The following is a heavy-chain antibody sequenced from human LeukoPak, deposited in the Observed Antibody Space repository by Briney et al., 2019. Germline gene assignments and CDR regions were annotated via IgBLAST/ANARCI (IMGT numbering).Heavy chain of an antibody. V-gene: IGHV4-39*07. Sequence: SETLSLTCTVSGGSISSSSYYWGWIRQPPGKGLEWIGSIHYSGSIYYNPSLKSRVTIYVDTSKNQFSLKLSSVTAADTAVYYCARGRTFWSGYYVWFDPWGQGTLVTVSS. CDR1: GGSISSSSYY. D-gene: IGHD3-3*01. CDR3: ARGRTFWSGYYVWFDP. J-gene: IGHJ5*02. CDR2: IHYSGSI.